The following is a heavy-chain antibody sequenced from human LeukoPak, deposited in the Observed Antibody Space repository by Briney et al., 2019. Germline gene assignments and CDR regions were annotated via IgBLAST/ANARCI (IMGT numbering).Heavy chain of an antibody. J-gene: IGHJ5*02. CDR2: TNPDGSTT. CDR3: ARVLSGSWDWFDP. Sequence: SGESLRLSCAASGFTFSRYWIHWVRQAPGKGLEWVLRTNPDGSTTTYADSVKGRFTISRDNAKNTVYLQMNSLRAEDTAVYYCARVLSGSWDWFDPWGQGTLVTVSS. CDR1: GFTFSRYW. V-gene: IGHV3-74*01. D-gene: IGHD3-22*01.